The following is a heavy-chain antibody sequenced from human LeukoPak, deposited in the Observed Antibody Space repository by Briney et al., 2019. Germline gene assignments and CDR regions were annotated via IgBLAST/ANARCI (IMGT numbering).Heavy chain of an antibody. CDR3: ARDWGYQLLFGWSIDY. CDR1: GFTFSSYS. D-gene: IGHD2-2*01. CDR2: ISSSSSYI. Sequence: GGSLRLSCAASGFTFSSYSMNWVRQAPGKGLEWVSSISSSSSYIYYADSVKGRFTISRDNAKNSLYLQMNGLRAEDTAVYYCARDWGYQLLFGWSIDYWGQGTLVTVSS. V-gene: IGHV3-21*01. J-gene: IGHJ4*02.